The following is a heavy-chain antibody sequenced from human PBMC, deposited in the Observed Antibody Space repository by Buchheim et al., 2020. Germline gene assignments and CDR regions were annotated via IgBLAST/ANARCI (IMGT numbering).Heavy chain of an antibody. Sequence: QVQLVESGGGVVQPGRSLRLSCADSGFTFSSYAMHSVRQAPGKGLEWVAVISYDGSNKYYADSVKGRFTISRDNSKNTLYLQMNSLRAEDTAVYYCARDLFGYYYDSSGYYPGDYWGQGTL. CDR1: GFTFSSYA. V-gene: IGHV3-30-3*01. CDR3: ARDLFGYYYDSSGYYPGDY. J-gene: IGHJ4*02. CDR2: ISYDGSNK. D-gene: IGHD3-22*01.